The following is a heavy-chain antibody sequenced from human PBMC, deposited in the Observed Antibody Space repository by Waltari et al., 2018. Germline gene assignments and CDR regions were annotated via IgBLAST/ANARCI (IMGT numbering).Heavy chain of an antibody. CDR1: GFTFGSYW. CDR3: ARDKWELLDY. J-gene: IGHJ4*01. CDR2: INSDGSST. Sequence: EVQLVESGGGLVQPGGSLRLSCAASGFTFGSYWMHWVRQAPGKGLVCVPRINSDGSSTRYADSVKGRFTISRDNAKTTLYLQMNSLRAEDTAVYYCARDKWELLDYWVHGTLVTVSS. V-gene: IGHV3-74*01. D-gene: IGHD1-26*01.